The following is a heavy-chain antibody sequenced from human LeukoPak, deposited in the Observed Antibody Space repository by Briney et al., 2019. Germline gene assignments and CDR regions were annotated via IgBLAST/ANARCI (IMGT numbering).Heavy chain of an antibody. CDR3: ARGGYCDSSGYYSPPDV. CDR2: IYHSGST. CDR1: GGSISSGGYS. D-gene: IGHD3-22*01. Sequence: SETLSLTCAVSGGSISSGGYSWSWIRQPPGKGLEWIGYIYHSGSTYYNPSLKSRVTISVDRSKNQFSLKLSSVTAADTAVYYCARGGYCDSSGYYSPPDVWGQGTTVTVSS. J-gene: IGHJ6*02. V-gene: IGHV4-30-2*01.